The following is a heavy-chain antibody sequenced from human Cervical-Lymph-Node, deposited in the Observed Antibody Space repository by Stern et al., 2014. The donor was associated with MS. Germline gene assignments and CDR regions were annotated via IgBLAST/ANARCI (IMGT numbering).Heavy chain of an antibody. CDR1: GYSFTSYF. V-gene: IGHV1-46*01. CDR2: INTIAGNT. CDR3: ARDEGADY. Sequence: QVQLVQSGAEVKKPGASVKVSCMASGYSFTSYFINWVRQAPGQGLEWMGIINTIAGNTNYAHKFQGRVVMTSDTSTGTVYMELSSLRSEDTAVYYCARDEGADYWGQGTLVTVSS. J-gene: IGHJ4*02.